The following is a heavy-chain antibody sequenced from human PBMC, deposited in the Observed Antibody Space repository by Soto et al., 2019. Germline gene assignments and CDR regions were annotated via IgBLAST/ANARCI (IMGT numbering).Heavy chain of an antibody. D-gene: IGHD6-13*01. Sequence: DSVKGRFTVSRDNAKNMLYLQMNSLRGEDTAVYYCAKDVGQQLVLNYGVDVWGQGTTFTVSS. CDR3: AKDVGQQLVLNYGVDV. V-gene: IGHV3-30*02. J-gene: IGHJ6*02.